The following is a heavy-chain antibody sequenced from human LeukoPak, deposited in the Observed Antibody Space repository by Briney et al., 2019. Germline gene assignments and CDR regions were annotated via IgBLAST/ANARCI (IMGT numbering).Heavy chain of an antibody. V-gene: IGHV4-59*08. CDR1: GGSISIYY. CDR3: ARQGDSSSWSYFDY. D-gene: IGHD6-13*01. Sequence: SETLSLTCAVSGGSISIYYGSWMRQPPGGGLEWIGYISYTGSTNYHPSLKSRVTISLDTSKNQFSLKLSSVTAADTAVYYCARQGDSSSWSYFDYWGQGTLVTVSS. J-gene: IGHJ4*02. CDR2: ISYTGST.